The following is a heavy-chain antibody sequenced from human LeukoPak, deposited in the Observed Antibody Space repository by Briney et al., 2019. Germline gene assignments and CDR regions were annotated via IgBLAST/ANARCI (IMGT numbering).Heavy chain of an antibody. J-gene: IGHJ5*02. CDR3: ARDPSSGWYLKGWFDP. V-gene: IGHV3-48*03. CDR1: RFTFSSYE. Sequence: GGSLRLSCAASRFTFSSYEMNWVRQAPGKGLEWVSYISSSGSTIYYADSVKGRFTISRDNAKNSLYLQMNSLRAEDTAVYYCARDPSSGWYLKGWFDPWGQGTLVTVSS. D-gene: IGHD6-19*01. CDR2: ISSSGSTI.